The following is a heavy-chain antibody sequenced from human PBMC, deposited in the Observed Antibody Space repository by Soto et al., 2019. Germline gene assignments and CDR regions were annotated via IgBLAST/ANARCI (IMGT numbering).Heavy chain of an antibody. CDR1: GFTFSSYG. V-gene: IGHV3-74*01. J-gene: IGHJ5*02. Sequence: GGSLRLSCAASGFTFSSYGMHWVRQAPGKGLVWVSRIKNDRSSATYADSVKGRFTVSRDNAKNTLYLQMNSLRAEDTAVYYCAKSDWFDPWGQGALVTVSS. CDR3: AKSDWFDP. CDR2: IKNDRSSA.